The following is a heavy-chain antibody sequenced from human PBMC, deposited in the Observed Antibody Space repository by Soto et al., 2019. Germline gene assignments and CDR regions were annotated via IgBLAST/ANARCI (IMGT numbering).Heavy chain of an antibody. D-gene: IGHD3-22*01. CDR3: ARAPVVITCHLEAFDI. CDR1: GDSVSSSSAA. CDR2: TYHRSKRFL. Sequence: PSQTLSLTCAISGDSVSSSSAAWNWIRQSPSGGLEWLGRTYHRSKRFLDYALSVKGRITIKPDTSKNLFSLQLTSVTPDDTAVYYXARAPVVITCHLEAFDIWGQGTMVTVSS. V-gene: IGHV6-1*01. J-gene: IGHJ3*02.